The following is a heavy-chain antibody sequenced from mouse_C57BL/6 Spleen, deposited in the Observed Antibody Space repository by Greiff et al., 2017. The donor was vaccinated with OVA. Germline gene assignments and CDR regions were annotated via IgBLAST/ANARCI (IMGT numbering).Heavy chain of an antibody. V-gene: IGHV5-9*01. D-gene: IGHD1-1*01. J-gene: IGHJ3*01. CDR3: AREDYYGSSPAWFAY. CDR2: ISGGGGNT. Sequence: EVKVVESGGGLVKPGGSLKLSCAASGFTFSSYTMSWVRQTPEKRLEWVATISGGGGNTYYPDRVKGRFTISRDKAKNTLYLQMSSLRSEDTALYYCAREDYYGSSPAWFAYWGQGTLVTVSA. CDR1: GFTFSSYT.